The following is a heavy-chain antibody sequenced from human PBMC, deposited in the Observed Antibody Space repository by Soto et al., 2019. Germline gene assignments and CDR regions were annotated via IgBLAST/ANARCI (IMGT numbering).Heavy chain of an antibody. Sequence: SETLSLTCTVSGGSISSSSYYWGWIRQPPGKGLEWIGSIYYSGSTYYNPSLKSRVTISVDTSKNQFSLKLSSVTAADTAVYYCARQPSKYYYDSSGYYQIDYWGQGTLVTVSS. J-gene: IGHJ4*02. V-gene: IGHV4-39*01. CDR2: IYYSGST. D-gene: IGHD3-22*01. CDR3: ARQPSKYYYDSSGYYQIDY. CDR1: GGSISSSSYY.